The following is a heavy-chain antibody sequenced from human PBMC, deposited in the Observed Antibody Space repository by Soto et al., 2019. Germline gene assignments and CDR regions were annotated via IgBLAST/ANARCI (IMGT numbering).Heavy chain of an antibody. Sequence: RLQESGPGLVEPSETLSLTCSVSGDSIHNYYWSWIRQPAGKGLEWIGRIYRSGSANYNPSLKTPGTMSVDTSKNQVFLSVTSVPAADTAVYFCARGGTRSADLPTYWGQGIQVIVSS. V-gene: IGHV4-4*07. J-gene: IGHJ4*02. CDR3: ARGGTRSADLPTY. D-gene: IGHD1-1*01. CDR2: IYRSGSA. CDR1: GDSIHNYY.